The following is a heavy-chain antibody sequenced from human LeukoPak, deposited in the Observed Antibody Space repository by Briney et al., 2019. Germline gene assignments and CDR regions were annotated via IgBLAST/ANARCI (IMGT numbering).Heavy chain of an antibody. CDR1: GYSISSGYY. V-gene: IGHV4-38-2*01. D-gene: IGHD2-2*01. Sequence: SETLSLTCAVSGYSISSGYYWGWIRQPPGKGLEWIGSIYHGGSAYYNPSLKGRVTISVDTSKNQFSLKLNYVTAADTSLYYCARHVVPAAQSSYMDVWGKGTTVTVSS. CDR3: ARHVVPAAQSSYMDV. CDR2: IYHGGSA. J-gene: IGHJ6*03.